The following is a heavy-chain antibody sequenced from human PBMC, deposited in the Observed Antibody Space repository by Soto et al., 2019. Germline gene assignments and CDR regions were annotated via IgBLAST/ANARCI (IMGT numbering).Heavy chain of an antibody. CDR2: IYYSGST. CDR3: ATLHRSGWQFDY. CDR1: GGSISSGGYY. Sequence: QVQLQESGPGLVKPSQTLSLTCTVSGGSISSGGYYWSWSRQHPGKGLEWIGYIYYSGSTYYNPSLKSRVTISVDTSKNQFSLKLSSVTAAYTAVYYWATLHRSGWQFDYWGQGTLVTVSS. D-gene: IGHD6-19*01. V-gene: IGHV4-31*03. J-gene: IGHJ4*02.